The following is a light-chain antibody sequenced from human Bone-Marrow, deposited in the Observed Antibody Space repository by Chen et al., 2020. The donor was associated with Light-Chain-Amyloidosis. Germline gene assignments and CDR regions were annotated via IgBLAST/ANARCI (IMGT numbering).Light chain of an antibody. CDR2: DAS. Sequence: DIQMTQSPSSLSASVGDRVTITCQASQDITTYLNWYQQKPGKAPKLLMSDASTLQTGVPSRFSERGSGADFTFTISSLQPKDIGTYYCQQYDDLPFTFGPGTTVDMK. J-gene: IGKJ3*01. V-gene: IGKV1-33*01. CDR3: QQYDDLPFT. CDR1: QDITTY.